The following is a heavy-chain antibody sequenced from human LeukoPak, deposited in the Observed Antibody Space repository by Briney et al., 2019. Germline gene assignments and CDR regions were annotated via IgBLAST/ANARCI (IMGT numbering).Heavy chain of an antibody. V-gene: IGHV4-4*09. CDR3: ARSVSGKFDY. CDR1: GGSISSYY. Sequence: SETLSLTCTVSGGSISSYYWSWIRQPPGKGLEWIGYIYTSGSTNYNPSLKSRVTISVDTSKNQFSLKLSSVTAADTAVYYCARSVSGKFDYWSQGTLVTVSS. J-gene: IGHJ4*02. CDR2: IYTSGST.